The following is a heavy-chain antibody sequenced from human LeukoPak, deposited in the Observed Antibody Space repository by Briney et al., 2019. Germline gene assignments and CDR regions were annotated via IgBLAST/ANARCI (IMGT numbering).Heavy chain of an antibody. CDR3: ASVDVVVPDDEESNYCYYGMHV. CDR1: GGTISSSNW. V-gene: IGHV4-4*02. CDR2: INHSGST. J-gene: IGHJ6*04. D-gene: IGHD2-2*01. Sequence: SETLPLTCAVSGGTISSSNWGRYVRQPPAKGLEWIGEINHSGSTKYNPSLESLVTITVDKSKNQFSLQLSSVTDADTAVYYCASVDVVVPDDEESNYCYYGMHVWGKGTTVSVSS.